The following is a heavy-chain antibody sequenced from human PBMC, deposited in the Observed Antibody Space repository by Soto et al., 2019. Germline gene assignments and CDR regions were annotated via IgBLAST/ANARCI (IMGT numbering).Heavy chain of an antibody. J-gene: IGHJ6*02. CDR2: IWYDGSNK. D-gene: IGHD1-1*01. CDR3: ARERVRYNWNDGFYYYYGMDV. CDR1: GFTFSSYG. Sequence: GGSLRLSCAASGFTFSSYGMHWVRQAPGKGLEWVAVIWYDGSNKYYADSVKGRFTISRDNSKNTLYLQMNSLRAEDTAVYYCARERVRYNWNDGFYYYYGMDVWGQGTTVTVSS. V-gene: IGHV3-33*01.